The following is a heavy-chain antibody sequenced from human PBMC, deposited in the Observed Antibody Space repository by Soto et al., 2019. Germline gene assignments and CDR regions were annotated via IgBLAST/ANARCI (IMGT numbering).Heavy chain of an antibody. D-gene: IGHD3-16*02. CDR3: ARDGMITFGGVIVPDY. V-gene: IGHV3-33*01. CDR2: IWYDGSNK. J-gene: IGHJ4*02. Sequence: QVQLVESGGGVVQPGRSLRLSCAASGFTFSSYGMHWVRQAPGKGLEWVAVIWYDGSNKYYADSVKGRFTISRDNSKNXLYLHMNSLRAEDTAVYYCARDGMITFGGVIVPDYWGQGTLVTVSS. CDR1: GFTFSSYG.